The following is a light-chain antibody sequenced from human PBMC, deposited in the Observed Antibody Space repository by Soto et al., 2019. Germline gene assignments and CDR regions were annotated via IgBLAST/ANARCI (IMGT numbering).Light chain of an antibody. V-gene: IGKV1-5*01. J-gene: IGKJ2*01. CDR3: QQYNSYPYT. Sequence: DIQMTQSPSTLSASVGDRVTITCRASQSISSWLAWYQQKPEQAPKLLIYDASSLESGVPSRFSGSGSRTVFTLTISSLQPDDCATYYCQQYNSYPYTFGQGTKLEIK. CDR2: DAS. CDR1: QSISSW.